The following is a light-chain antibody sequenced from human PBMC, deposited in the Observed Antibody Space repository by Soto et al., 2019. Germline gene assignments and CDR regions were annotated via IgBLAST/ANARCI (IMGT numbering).Light chain of an antibody. CDR3: HQYASTLIG. J-gene: IGKJ5*01. CDR1: RTINNSH. V-gene: IGKV3-20*01. CDR2: GAA. Sequence: IVLTQSPGTLSLSPGGRGRPSFKASRTINNSHLAWYQLKPGRAPTLLIVGAASRGTRIPQKFCGSGCGRDFSLTTSSLVPEEFSVYYCHQYASTLIGFGRGTRLEI.